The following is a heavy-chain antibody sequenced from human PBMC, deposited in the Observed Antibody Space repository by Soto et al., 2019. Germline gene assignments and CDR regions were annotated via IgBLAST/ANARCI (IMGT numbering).Heavy chain of an antibody. CDR1: GFTFSSYE. Sequence: PVGSLRLSCAASGFTFSSYEMNWVRQAPGKGLEWVSYISSSGSTIYYADSVKGRFTISRDNAKNSLYLQMNSLRAEDTAVYYCARAPRAVAAEPAVWGQGTLVPSPQ. D-gene: IGHD6-19*01. J-gene: IGHJ4*02. V-gene: IGHV3-48*03. CDR3: ARAPRAVAAEPAV. CDR2: ISSSGSTI.